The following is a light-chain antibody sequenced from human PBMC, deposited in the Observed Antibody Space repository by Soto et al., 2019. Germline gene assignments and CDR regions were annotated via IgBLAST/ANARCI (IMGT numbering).Light chain of an antibody. V-gene: IGLV2-8*01. CDR2: GVS. Sequence: QSVLTQPPSASGSPGQSVTISCTGTSSDVGGYNYVSWYQQHRGKAPKLMIYGVSKRPSGVPDRFSGSKSGNTASLTVSGLQAEDEADYYCSSYAGSNNVFGTGTKVTVL. CDR3: SSYAGSNNV. CDR1: SSDVGGYNY. J-gene: IGLJ1*01.